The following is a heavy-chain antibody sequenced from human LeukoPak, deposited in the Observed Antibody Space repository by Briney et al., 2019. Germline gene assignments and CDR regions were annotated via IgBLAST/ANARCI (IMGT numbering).Heavy chain of an antibody. Sequence: GRSLRLSCAASGFTFSSYAMHWVRQAPGKGLEWVAVIWYDGSNKYYADSVKGRFTVSRDNSKNTLYLQMNSLRAEDTAVYYCARSISRDGYNNFDCWGQGTLVTVSS. J-gene: IGHJ4*02. CDR3: ARSISRDGYNNFDC. CDR1: GFTFSSYA. D-gene: IGHD5-24*01. V-gene: IGHV3-33*08. CDR2: IWYDGSNK.